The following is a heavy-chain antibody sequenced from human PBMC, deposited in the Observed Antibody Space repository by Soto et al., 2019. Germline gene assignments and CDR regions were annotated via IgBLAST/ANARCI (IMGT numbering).Heavy chain of an antibody. CDR2: ISYDGSNK. J-gene: IGHJ6*02. V-gene: IGHV3-30*18. CDR3: AKGGQGSSGWYYYYYGMDV. Sequence: QVQLVESGGGVVQPGRSLRLSCAASGFTFSSYGMHWVRQAPGKGLEWVAVISYDGSNKYYADSVKGRFTISRDNSKNTLYLQMNSLRAEDTAVYYCAKGGQGSSGWYYYYYGMDVWGQGTTVTVSS. D-gene: IGHD6-19*01. CDR1: GFTFSSYG.